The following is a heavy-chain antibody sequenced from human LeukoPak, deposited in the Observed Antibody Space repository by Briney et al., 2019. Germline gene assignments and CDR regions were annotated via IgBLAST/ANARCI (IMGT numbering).Heavy chain of an antibody. Sequence: SETLSLSCTVSGGSISSYYMRWIRQPPGQGLEWIGYIHYSGSTNYNPSLNSRVTISADMSTNPFSLKLSCVTPAEPPVYYCGRRLRRKFGERFYYYHFLDVWGKGTTVTISS. V-gene: IGHV4-59*01. CDR2: IHYSGST. CDR1: GGSISSYY. D-gene: IGHD3-10*01. CDR3: GRRLRRKFGERFYYYHFLDV. J-gene: IGHJ6*03.